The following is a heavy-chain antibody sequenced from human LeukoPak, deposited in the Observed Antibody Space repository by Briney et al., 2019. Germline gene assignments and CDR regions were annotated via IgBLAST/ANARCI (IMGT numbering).Heavy chain of an antibody. CDR1: GGSLSSYY. J-gene: IGHJ5*02. D-gene: IGHD3-10*01. CDR2: ISYSGST. Sequence: SETLSLTCTVPGGSLSSYYWSWIRQPPGQGLEWTGYISYSGSTHYNPSLKRRVPLSVDTSKDQSSLKLSSVTAADTAVYYCASYYYGSGSLNWFDPWGQGTLVTVSS. CDR3: ASYYYGSGSLNWFDP. V-gene: IGHV4-59*01.